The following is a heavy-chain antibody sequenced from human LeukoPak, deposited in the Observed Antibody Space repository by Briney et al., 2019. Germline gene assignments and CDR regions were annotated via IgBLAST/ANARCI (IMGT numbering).Heavy chain of an antibody. J-gene: IGHJ6*03. D-gene: IGHD3-16*01. V-gene: IGHV3-30*04. Sequence: GGSLRLSCAASGFTFSSYAMHWVRQAPGKGLEWVAVISYDGSNKYYADSVKGRFTISRDNSKNTLYLQMNSLRAEDTAVYYCARRLRLGGTYYYYMDVWGKGTTVTVSS. CDR3: ARRLRLGGTYYYYMDV. CDR2: ISYDGSNK. CDR1: GFTFSSYA.